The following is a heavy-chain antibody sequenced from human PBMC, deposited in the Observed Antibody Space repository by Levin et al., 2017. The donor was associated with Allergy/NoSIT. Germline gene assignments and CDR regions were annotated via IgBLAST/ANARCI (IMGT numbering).Heavy chain of an antibody. D-gene: IGHD7-27*01. CDR1: IFNFRGYW. Sequence: GGSLRLSCAASIFNFRGYWMTWVRQAPGKGLEWVANINQDVTEIYYVESVRGRFTISRANVKDSLSLQMTNLRAEDTAVFYLARDGVPTNRHWGANWFAQWGKGTQVSV. V-gene: IGHV3-7*03. J-gene: IGHJ5*02. CDR3: ARDGVPTNRHWGANWFAQ. CDR2: INQDVTEI.